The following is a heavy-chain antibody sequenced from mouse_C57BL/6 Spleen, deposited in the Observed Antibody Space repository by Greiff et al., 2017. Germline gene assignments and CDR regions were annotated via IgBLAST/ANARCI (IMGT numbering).Heavy chain of an antibody. CDR2: ISSGSSTI. J-gene: IGHJ4*01. V-gene: IGHV5-17*01. Sequence: EVQGVESGGGLVKPGGSLKLSCAASGFTFSDYGMHWVRQAPEKGLEWVAYISSGSSTIYYADTVKGRFTISSDNAKNTLFLQMTSLRSEDTAMDYCESGLRYAMDYWGQGTSVTVSS. CDR3: ESGLRYAMDY. D-gene: IGHD1-3*01. CDR1: GFTFSDYG.